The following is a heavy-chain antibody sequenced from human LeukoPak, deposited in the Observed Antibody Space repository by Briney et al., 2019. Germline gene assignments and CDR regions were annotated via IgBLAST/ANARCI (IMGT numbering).Heavy chain of an antibody. J-gene: IGHJ5*02. CDR1: GFTFSSNA. D-gene: IGHD3-9*01. CDR2: ISGRGGST. CDR3: AKGYYDILTDYFHNWFNP. Sequence: GGSLSLSCAASGFTFSSNAVSWVRQAPGVGLEWVSTISGRGGSTFYADSVKGRFTISRDNSKNTLYLQMNSLRADDTAVYYCAKGYYDILTDYFHNWFNPWGQGTLVIVSS. V-gene: IGHV3-23*01.